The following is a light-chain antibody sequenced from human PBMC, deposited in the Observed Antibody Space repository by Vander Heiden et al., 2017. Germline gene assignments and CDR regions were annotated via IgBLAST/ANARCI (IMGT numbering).Light chain of an antibody. CDR3: QQYGSSPRT. Sequence: EIVLTQSPGTLSLSPGERATIACRASQSVSSSYLAWYQQKPGQAPRRLIYGASSRATGIPDRCSGSGSGTDFTLTISRLEPEDFAVYYCQQYGSSPRTFGQGTKVEIK. CDR2: GAS. J-gene: IGKJ1*01. CDR1: QSVSSSY. V-gene: IGKV3-20*01.